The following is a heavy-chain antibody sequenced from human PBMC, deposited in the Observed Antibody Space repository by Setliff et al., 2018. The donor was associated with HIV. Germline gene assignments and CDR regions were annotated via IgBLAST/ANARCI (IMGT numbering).Heavy chain of an antibody. CDR2: IYGGGP. CDR3: ARPHSNRWPYAFDI. Sequence: LRLSCAASGFTFSNYSMNWVRQAPGKGLEWVSTIYGGGPSYADSVKGRFIISRDNTKNKLYLQMHSLTAEDTAVYYCARPHSNRWPYAFDIWGQGTMVTVSS. V-gene: IGHV3-66*02. J-gene: IGHJ3*02. CDR1: GFTFSNYS. D-gene: IGHD6-13*01.